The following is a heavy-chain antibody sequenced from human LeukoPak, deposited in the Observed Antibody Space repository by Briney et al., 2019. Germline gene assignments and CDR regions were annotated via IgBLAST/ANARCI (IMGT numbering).Heavy chain of an antibody. D-gene: IGHD1-26*01. J-gene: IGHJ4*02. Sequence: GGSLRLSCAASGFTFSSYAMYWVRQAPGKGLEYVSSISSNGGSTYYANSVKGRFTISRDNSKNTLSLQMGSLRPADMAVYYCARVRESYFFDFWGQGTLVTVSS. CDR3: ARVRESYFFDF. V-gene: IGHV3-64*01. CDR1: GFTFSSYA. CDR2: ISSNGGST.